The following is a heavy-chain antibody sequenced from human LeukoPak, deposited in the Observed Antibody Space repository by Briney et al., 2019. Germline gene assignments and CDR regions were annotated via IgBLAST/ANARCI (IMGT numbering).Heavy chain of an antibody. CDR1: GFSFSNYN. D-gene: IGHD5-24*01. Sequence: GGSLRLSCIASGFSFSNYNINWVRQAPGKGLEWVANIKQDGSEKYYVDSVKGRFTISRDNAKNSLYLQMNSLRAEDTAVYYCARVPAATTPSRYYYYGMDVWGQGTTVTVSS. CDR3: ARVPAATTPSRYYYYGMDV. CDR2: IKQDGSEK. V-gene: IGHV3-7*01. J-gene: IGHJ6*02.